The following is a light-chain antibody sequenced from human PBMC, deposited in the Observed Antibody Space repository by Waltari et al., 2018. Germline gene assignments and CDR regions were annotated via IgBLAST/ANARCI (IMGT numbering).Light chain of an antibody. CDR2: LCS. V-gene: IGKV2-28*01. Sequence: DIVVTQSPLSLPVTPGEPASISCRSSQSLLHSNGYNYLHWFLQKPGQSPQLLIYLCSNRASGVPDRFSGSGSGTDFTLKISRVEAEDVGVYYCMQALQTLLSFGGGTKVEIK. J-gene: IGKJ4*01. CDR3: MQALQTLLS. CDR1: QSLLHSNGYNY.